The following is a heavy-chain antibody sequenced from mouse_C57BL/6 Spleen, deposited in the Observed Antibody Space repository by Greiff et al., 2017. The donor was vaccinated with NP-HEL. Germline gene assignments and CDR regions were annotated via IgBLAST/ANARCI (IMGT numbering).Heavy chain of an antibody. CDR3: ARRDGNYVGYYYAMDY. CDR2: IDPSDSYT. CDR1: GYTFTSYW. Sequence: QVQLQQPGAELVKPGASVKLSCKASGYTFTSYWMQWVKQRPGQGLEWIGEIDPSDSYTNYNQKFKGKATLTVDTSSSTAYMQLSSLTSEDSAVYYCARRDGNYVGYYYAMDYWGQGTSVTVSS. V-gene: IGHV1-50*01. D-gene: IGHD2-1*01. J-gene: IGHJ4*01.